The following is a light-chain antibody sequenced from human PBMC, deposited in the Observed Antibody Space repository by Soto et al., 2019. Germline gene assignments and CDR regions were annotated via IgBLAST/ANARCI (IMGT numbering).Light chain of an antibody. Sequence: QSVLTQPASVSGSPGQSITISCTGTSSDVGGYHYVSWYQQYPGKAPKVMIYDVSNRPSGVSNRFSGSKSGTTASLTIFGLQAEDEADYYCSSYTSSSTYVFGTGTKVTVL. J-gene: IGLJ1*01. CDR3: SSYTSSSTYV. V-gene: IGLV2-14*01. CDR2: DVS. CDR1: SSDVGGYHY.